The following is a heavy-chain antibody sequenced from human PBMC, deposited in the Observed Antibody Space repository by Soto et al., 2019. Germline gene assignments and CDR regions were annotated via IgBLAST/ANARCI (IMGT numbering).Heavy chain of an antibody. CDR2: IIPIFGTA. Sequence: SVKVSCKASGGTFSSYAISWVRQAPGQGLEWMGGIIPIFGTANYAQKFQGRVTITADKSTSTAYMELSSLRSEDTAVYYCARFRLAPGGWFDPWGQGTLVTVSS. CDR1: GGTFSSYA. V-gene: IGHV1-69*06. J-gene: IGHJ5*02. CDR3: ARFRLAPGGWFDP. D-gene: IGHD2-21*01.